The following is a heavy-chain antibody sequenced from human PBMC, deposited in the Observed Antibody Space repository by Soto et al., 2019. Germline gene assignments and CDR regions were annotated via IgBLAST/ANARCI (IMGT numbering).Heavy chain of an antibody. D-gene: IGHD2-2*01. J-gene: IGHJ4*02. V-gene: IGHV3-30-3*01. CDR1: GFTFSSYA. Sequence: GGSLRLSCAASGFTFSSYAMHWVRQAPGKGLEWVAVISYDGSNKYYADSVKGRFTISRDNSKNTLYLQMNSLRAEDTAVYYCARAVSIYTSQQIDYWGQGTLVTVSS. CDR2: ISYDGSNK. CDR3: ARAVSIYTSQQIDY.